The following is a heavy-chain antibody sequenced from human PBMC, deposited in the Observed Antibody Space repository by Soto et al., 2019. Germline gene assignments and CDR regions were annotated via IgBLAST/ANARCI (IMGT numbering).Heavy chain of an antibody. CDR1: GGSISSSSYY. D-gene: IGHD5-18*01. J-gene: IGHJ5*02. CDR2: IYYSGST. Sequence: SETLSLTCTVSGGSISSSSYYWGWIRQPPGKGLEWIGSIYYSGSTYYNPSLKSRVTISINTSKNQMSLELTSVTAADTAVYYCARGYSYTYNWFDPWGQGTLVTVS. V-gene: IGHV4-39*01. CDR3: ARGYSYTYNWFDP.